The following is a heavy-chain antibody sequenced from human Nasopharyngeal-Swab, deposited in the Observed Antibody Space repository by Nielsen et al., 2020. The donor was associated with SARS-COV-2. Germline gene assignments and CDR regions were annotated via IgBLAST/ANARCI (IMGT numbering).Heavy chain of an antibody. D-gene: IGHD3-10*01. CDR2: IYYSGST. CDR1: GGSISSSSYY. V-gene: IGHV4-39*01. Sequence: SETLSLTCTVSGGSISSSSYYWGWIRQPPGKGLEWIGSIYYSGSTYYNPSLKSRVTISVDTSKNQFSLKLSSATAADTAVYYCAGHSGGRIWYYYGSGSFAFDYWGQGTLVTVSS. J-gene: IGHJ4*02. CDR3: AGHSGGRIWYYYGSGSFAFDY.